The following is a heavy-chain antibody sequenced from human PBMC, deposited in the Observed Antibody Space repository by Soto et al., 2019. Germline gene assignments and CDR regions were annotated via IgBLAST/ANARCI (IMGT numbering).Heavy chain of an antibody. CDR2: INPNSGGT. Sequence: VASVKVSCKASGYTFTGYYMHWVRQAPGQGLEWMGWINPNSGGTNYAQKFQGWVTMTRDTSISTAYMELSRLRSDDTAVYYCARDGSSGYSYGYFGYWGQVTLVTVSS. J-gene: IGHJ4*02. D-gene: IGHD5-18*01. CDR1: GYTFTGYY. CDR3: ARDGSSGYSYGYFGY. V-gene: IGHV1-2*04.